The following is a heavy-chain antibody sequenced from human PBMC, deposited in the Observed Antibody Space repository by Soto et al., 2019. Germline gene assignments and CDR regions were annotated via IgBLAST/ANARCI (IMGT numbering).Heavy chain of an antibody. V-gene: IGHV4-59*01. D-gene: IGHD6-25*01. CDR2: IYYSGST. CDR3: AIGDRSSGHYVSDF. Sequence: PPGKGLEWIGYIYYSGSTNYNPSLKSRVTISVDTSKNQFSLKLSSVTAADTAVYFCAIGDRSSGHYVSDFLGNGTPVPV. J-gene: IGHJ5*01.